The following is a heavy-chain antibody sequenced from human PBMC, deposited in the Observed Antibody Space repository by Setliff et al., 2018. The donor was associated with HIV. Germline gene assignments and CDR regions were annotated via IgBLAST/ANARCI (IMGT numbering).Heavy chain of an antibody. CDR2: MFYSGDT. CDR1: GDSISSSPNC. Sequence: SETLSLTCSVSGDSISSSPNCWGWIRQPPGKGLEWIGSMFYSGDTYYNPSLKSRLTISLDTSKNQFSLRLNSVTSADTAVYYCARRLLNTLPGVRGWFDPWGQGILVTVSS. J-gene: IGHJ5*02. CDR3: ARRLLNTLPGVRGWFDP. V-gene: IGHV4-39*01. D-gene: IGHD3-10*01.